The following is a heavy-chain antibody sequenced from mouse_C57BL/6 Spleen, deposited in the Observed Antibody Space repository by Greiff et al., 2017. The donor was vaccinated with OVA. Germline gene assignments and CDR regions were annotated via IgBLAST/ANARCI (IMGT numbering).Heavy chain of an antibody. CDR3: AYGNYYYAMDY. D-gene: IGHD2-1*01. J-gene: IGHJ4*01. Sequence: VQLQQSGPELVKPGASVKISCKASGYSFTDYNMNWVKQSNGKSLEWIGEINPNYGTTSYNQKFKGKATLTVDQSSSTAYMQLNILTAEDSAVYACAYGNYYYAMDYWGQGTSVTVSS. CDR2: INPNYGTT. V-gene: IGHV1-39*01. CDR1: GYSFTDYN.